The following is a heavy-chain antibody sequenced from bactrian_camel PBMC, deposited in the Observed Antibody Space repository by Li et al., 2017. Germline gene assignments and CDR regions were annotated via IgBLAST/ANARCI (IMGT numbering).Heavy chain of an antibody. CDR1: GLSFDDYG. CDR3: GQHRLSTGTSFEVSDLLDF. CDR2: TIATDGSV. Sequence: HVQLVESGGGLVQAGESLTLSCTASGLSFDDYGMAWFRQAPGKEREGVATIATDGSVNYHDSVKGRFTISRDINKNTLYLQLNSLKTEDTATYFCGQHRLSTGTSFEVSDLLDFRGQGTQVTVS. D-gene: IGHD3*01. J-gene: IGHJ4*01. V-gene: IGHV3S63*01.